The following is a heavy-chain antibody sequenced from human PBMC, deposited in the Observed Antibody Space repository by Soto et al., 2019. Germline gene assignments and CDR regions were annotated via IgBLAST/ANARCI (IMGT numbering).Heavy chain of an antibody. V-gene: IGHV3-15*01. J-gene: IGHJ4*02. Sequence: GSLSLSCAASGCNFSNSWLSWVRQSPGKGLEWVGRIKSKTDGGTTDYAAPVKGRFTISRDDSKNTLYLQMNSLKTEDTAVYYCTTGTNGYSINAYWGQGTLVTGSS. D-gene: IGHD5-18*01. CDR2: IKSKTDGGTT. CDR1: GCNFSNSW. CDR3: TTGTNGYSINAY.